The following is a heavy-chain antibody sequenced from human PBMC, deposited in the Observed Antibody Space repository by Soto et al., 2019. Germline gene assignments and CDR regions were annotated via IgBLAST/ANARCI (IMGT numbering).Heavy chain of an antibody. CDR2: IIPIFGTA. D-gene: IGHD6-19*01. CDR1: GGTFSSYA. J-gene: IGHJ6*02. V-gene: IGHV1-69*13. CDR3: AREWLVLKRIKSPYYYGMDV. Sequence: SVKVSCKASGGTFSSYAISWVRRAPGQGLEWMGGIIPIFGTANYAQKFQGRVTITADESTSTAYMELSSLRSEDTAVYYCAREWLVLKRIKSPYYYGMDVWGQGTTVTSP.